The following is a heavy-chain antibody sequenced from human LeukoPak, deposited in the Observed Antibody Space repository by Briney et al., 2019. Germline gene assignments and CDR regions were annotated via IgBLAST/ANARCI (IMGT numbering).Heavy chain of an antibody. CDR1: GGSISGYY. CDR3: VRGYYSDNSGYYPWYFDL. D-gene: IGHD3-22*01. V-gene: IGHV4-59*01. J-gene: IGHJ2*01. Sequence: PSETLSLTCTVSGGSISGYYWSWIRQPPGKGLDWIGYIYSSGSTTYNPSLRSRVTISVDTSKNEFSLKLSSVTAADTAVYYCVRGYYSDNSGYYPWYFDLWGRGTLVTVSS. CDR2: IYSSGST.